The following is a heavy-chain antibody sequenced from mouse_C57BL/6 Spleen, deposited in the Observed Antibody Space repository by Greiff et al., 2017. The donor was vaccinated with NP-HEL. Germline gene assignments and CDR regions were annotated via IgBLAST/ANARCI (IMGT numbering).Heavy chain of an antibody. J-gene: IGHJ3*01. V-gene: IGHV1-82*01. CDR1: GYAFSSSW. CDR2: IYPGDGDT. D-gene: IGHD1-1*01. CDR3: ARAYGSSYGAY. Sequence: QVHVKQSGPELVKPGASVKISCKASGYAFSSSWMNWVKQRPGKGLEWIGRIYPGDGDTNYNGKFKGKATLTADKSSSTAYMQLSSLTSEDSAVYFCARAYGSSYGAYWGQGTLVTVSA.